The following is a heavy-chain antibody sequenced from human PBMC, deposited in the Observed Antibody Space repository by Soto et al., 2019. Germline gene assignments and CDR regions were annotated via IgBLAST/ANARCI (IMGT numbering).Heavy chain of an antibody. J-gene: IGHJ4*02. CDR3: ATVGYGSGSYYIDFDY. CDR2: FDPEDGET. V-gene: IGHV1-24*01. CDR1: GYTLTELS. D-gene: IGHD3-10*01. Sequence: ASVKVSCKVSGYTLTELSMHWVRQAPGKGLEWMGGFDPEDGETIYAQKFQGRVTMTEDTSTDTAYMELSSLRSEDTAVYYCATVGYGSGSYYIDFDYWGQGTLVTV.